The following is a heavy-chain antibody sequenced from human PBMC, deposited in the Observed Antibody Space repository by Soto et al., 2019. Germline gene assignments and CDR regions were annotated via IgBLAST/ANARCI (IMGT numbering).Heavy chain of an antibody. CDR3: ARENSVQAWLHHFDH. V-gene: IGHV3-48*03. CDR1: GFSFSSFA. D-gene: IGHD5-18*01. CDR2: ISDDGASI. Sequence: VGSLRLSCEASGFSFSSFAMNWVRQAPGRGLEWVSYISDDGASIYYADSLKGRFTISRDNAKNSLSLQMNNLRAEDTAVYYCARENSVQAWLHHFDHWGLGTLVTVSS. J-gene: IGHJ4*01.